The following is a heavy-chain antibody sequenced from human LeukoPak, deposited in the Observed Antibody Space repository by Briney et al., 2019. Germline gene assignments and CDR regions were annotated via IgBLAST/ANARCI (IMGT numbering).Heavy chain of an antibody. CDR3: ASALYYYDSSGYTLGY. CDR1: GGTFSSYA. Sequence: SVKVSCKASGGTFSSYAIRWVRPAPGQGLEWMGRIIPILGIANYAQKFQGRVTITADKSTSTACMELSSLRSEETAVYYCASALYYYDSSGYTLGYWGQGTLVTVSS. V-gene: IGHV1-69*04. J-gene: IGHJ4*02. D-gene: IGHD3-22*01. CDR2: IIPILGIA.